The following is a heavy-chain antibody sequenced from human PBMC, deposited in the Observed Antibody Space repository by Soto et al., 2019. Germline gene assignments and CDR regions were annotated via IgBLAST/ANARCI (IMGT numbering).Heavy chain of an antibody. CDR3: AKATDVDIVATILDY. CDR2: ISGSGGST. J-gene: IGHJ4*02. Sequence: PGGSLRLFCAASGFTFSSYAMSWVRKAPGKGLEWVSAISGSGGSTYYADSVKGRFTISRDNSKNTLYLQMNSLRAEDTAVYYCAKATDVDIVATILDYWGQGTLVTVSS. V-gene: IGHV3-23*01. D-gene: IGHD5-12*01. CDR1: GFTFSSYA.